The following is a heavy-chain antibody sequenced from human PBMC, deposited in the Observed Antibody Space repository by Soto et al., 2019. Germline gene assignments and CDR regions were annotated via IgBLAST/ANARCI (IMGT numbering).Heavy chain of an antibody. CDR3: ARELSVLWFGELPDYYGMDV. Sequence: GGALRVSCAASGFTFSRYSMNWVRQAPGKGLEWVSYISSSSSTIYYADSVKGRFTISRDNAKNSLYLQMNSLRDEDTAVYYCARELSVLWFGELPDYYGMDVWGQGTTVTVSS. V-gene: IGHV3-48*02. J-gene: IGHJ6*02. CDR1: GFTFSRYS. D-gene: IGHD3-10*01. CDR2: ISSSSSTI.